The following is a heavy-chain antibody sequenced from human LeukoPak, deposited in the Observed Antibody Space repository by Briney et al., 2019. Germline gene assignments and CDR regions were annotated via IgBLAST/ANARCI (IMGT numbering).Heavy chain of an antibody. CDR2: IYYSGST. J-gene: IGHJ2*01. D-gene: IGHD2-15*01. Sequence: SETLSLTCTVSGGSISSYYWSWIRQPPGKGLEWIGYIYYSGSTNYNPSLKSRVTISVDTSKNQFSLKLSSVTAADTAVYYCARDVVVVAATPYWYFDLWGRGTLVTVSS. CDR1: GGSISSYY. CDR3: ARDVVVVAATPYWYFDL. V-gene: IGHV4-59*01.